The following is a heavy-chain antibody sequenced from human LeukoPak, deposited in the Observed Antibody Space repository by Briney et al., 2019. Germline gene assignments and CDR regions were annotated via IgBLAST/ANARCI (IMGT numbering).Heavy chain of an antibody. CDR2: ISSSSGYI. J-gene: IGHJ4*02. Sequence: PGGSLRLSCAASGFTFSSYDMHWVRQAPGKGLEWVSAISSSSGYIYYADSVKGRFTISRDNAKNSLYLLMNSLRAEDTAVYYCARDLAVADIDYWGQGTLVTVSS. V-gene: IGHV3-21*01. D-gene: IGHD6-19*01. CDR3: ARDLAVADIDY. CDR1: GFTFSSYD.